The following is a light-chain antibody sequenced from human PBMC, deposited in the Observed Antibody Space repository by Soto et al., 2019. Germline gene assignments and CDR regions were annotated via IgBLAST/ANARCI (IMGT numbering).Light chain of an antibody. CDR1: QSISSW. Sequence: DIPMTQSPSTLSASVGDRVTITCRASQSISSWLAWYQQKAGKAPKLLIHKASSLETGVPSRFSGSGSGTEFTLTISSLQPDDFGSYYCQQYSTFPRYTFGQGTRLEI. V-gene: IGKV1-5*03. CDR3: QQYSTFPRYT. J-gene: IGKJ2*01. CDR2: KAS.